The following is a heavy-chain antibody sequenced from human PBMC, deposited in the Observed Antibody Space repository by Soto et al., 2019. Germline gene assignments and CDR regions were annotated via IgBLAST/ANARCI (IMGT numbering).Heavy chain of an antibody. Sequence: QVQLQESGPGLVKPSETLSLTCTVSGGSISSYYWSWIRQPPGKGLEWIGYVYDSGSTKYNPSLKSRVTISVDTSKNQFSLKLSSVTAADTAVYYCARDHPGSSHFDYWGQGTLVTVSS. CDR3: ARDHPGSSHFDY. CDR1: GGSISSYY. CDR2: VYDSGST. V-gene: IGHV4-59*01. J-gene: IGHJ4*02. D-gene: IGHD3-10*01.